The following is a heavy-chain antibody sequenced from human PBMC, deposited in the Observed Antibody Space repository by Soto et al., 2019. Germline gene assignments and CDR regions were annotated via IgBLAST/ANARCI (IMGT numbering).Heavy chain of an antibody. CDR3: ARDIVYRSSPSCYTSVFDI. CDR1: GYTFTSYG. CDR2: ISAYNGNT. Sequence: ASVKVSCKASGYTFTSYGISWVRHAPGQGLEWMGWISAYNGNTNYAQKLQGRVTMTTDTSTSTAYMELRSLRSDDTAVYYCARDIVYRSSPSCYTSVFDIWGQGKMVTVS. D-gene: IGHD2-2*02. V-gene: IGHV1-18*01. J-gene: IGHJ3*02.